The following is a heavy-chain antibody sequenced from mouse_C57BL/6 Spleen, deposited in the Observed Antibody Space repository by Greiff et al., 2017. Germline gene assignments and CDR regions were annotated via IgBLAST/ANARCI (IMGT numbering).Heavy chain of an antibody. D-gene: IGHD1-1*01. Sequence: QVQLQQSGAELVKPGASVKISCKASGYAFSSYWMNWVKQRPGKGLEWIGQIYPGDGDTNYNGKFKGKGTLTADKSSSTAYMQLSSLTSEDSAVYFCARSGSYYGSSYAMDYWGQGTSVTVSS. J-gene: IGHJ4*01. CDR3: ARSGSYYGSSYAMDY. V-gene: IGHV1-80*01. CDR2: IYPGDGDT. CDR1: GYAFSSYW.